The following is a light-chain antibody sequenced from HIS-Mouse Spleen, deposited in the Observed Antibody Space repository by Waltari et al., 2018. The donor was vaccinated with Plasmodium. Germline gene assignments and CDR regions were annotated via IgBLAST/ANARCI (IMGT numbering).Light chain of an antibody. J-gene: IGLJ1*01. CDR1: SRDVGSYNL. Sequence: QSALTQPASVSGSPGQSITISCTGTSRDVGSYNLVSWYQQHPGKAPKLMIYEGSKRPSVVSNRFSGSKSGNTASLTSSGLQADDEADYYCCSYAGSSTFVFGTGTKVTVL. V-gene: IGLV2-23*01. CDR3: CSYAGSSTFV. CDR2: EGS.